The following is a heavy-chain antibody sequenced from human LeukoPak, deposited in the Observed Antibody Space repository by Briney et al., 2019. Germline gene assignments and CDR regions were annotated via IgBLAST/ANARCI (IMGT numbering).Heavy chain of an antibody. J-gene: IGHJ5*02. V-gene: IGHV4-59*01. CDR3: AREGCSSTSCSQTSFDP. Sequence: SETLSLTCTVSGGSIISFYWHWIRQPPGKGLEWIGNIYYTGSTNYNPSLKSRVTISVDRSKNQFSLKLTSLTAADTAVYYCAREGCSSTSCSQTSFDPWGQGTLVSVSS. CDR1: GGSIISFY. D-gene: IGHD2-2*01. CDR2: IYYTGST.